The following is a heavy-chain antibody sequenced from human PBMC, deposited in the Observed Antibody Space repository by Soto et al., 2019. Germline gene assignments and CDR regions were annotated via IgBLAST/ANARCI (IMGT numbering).Heavy chain of an antibody. CDR2: IIPIFGTA. CDR3: ARTLGAARSYYYYGMDV. J-gene: IGHJ6*02. D-gene: IGHD6-6*01. CDR1: GGTFSSYA. V-gene: IGHV1-69*13. Sequence: SVKVSCKASGGTFSSYAISWVRQAPGQGLEWMGGIIPIFGTANYAQKFQGRVTITADESTSTAYMELSSLRSEDTAVYYCARTLGAARSYYYYGMDVWGQGTTVTVSS.